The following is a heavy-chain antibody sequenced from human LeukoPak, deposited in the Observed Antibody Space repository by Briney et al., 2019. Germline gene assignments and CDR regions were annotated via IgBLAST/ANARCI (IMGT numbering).Heavy chain of an antibody. CDR3: ARGGFTSSWLYYYYYMDV. D-gene: IGHD6-13*01. V-gene: IGHV3-30*03. CDR1: GFTFSSYG. J-gene: IGHJ6*03. Sequence: GGSLRLSCAASGFTFSSYGMHWVRQAPGKGLEWVAVISYDGSNKYYADSVKGRFTISRDNSKNGLYLQMNSLRPEDTAIYYCARGGFTSSWLYYYYYMDVWDKGTTVTVSS. CDR2: ISYDGSNK.